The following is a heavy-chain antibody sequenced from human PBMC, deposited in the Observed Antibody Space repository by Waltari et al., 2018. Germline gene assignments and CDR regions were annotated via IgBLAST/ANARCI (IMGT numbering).Heavy chain of an antibody. D-gene: IGHD6-19*01. CDR1: GGTFSSYA. CDR3: AREEQQWLVNAFDI. J-gene: IGHJ3*02. CDR2: ISPIFGTA. Sequence: QVQLVQSGAEVKKPGSSVKVSCKASGGTFSSYAISWVRQAPGQGLEWMGGISPIFGTANYAQKVQGRVTMTRDTSISTAYMELSRLRSDDTAVYYCAREEQQWLVNAFDIWGQGTMVTVSS. V-gene: IGHV1-69*05.